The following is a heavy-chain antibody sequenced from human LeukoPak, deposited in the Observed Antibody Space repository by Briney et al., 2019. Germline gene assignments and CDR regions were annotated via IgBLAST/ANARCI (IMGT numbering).Heavy chain of an antibody. V-gene: IGHV3-9*01. Sequence: GGPLRLSCAATGSTFKDYGMHWVRQPPGKGLEWVSSINWNGGGTDYADSVKGRFTISRDNAKNSLYLQLSSLRTEDTALYYCAKHMRATNTYSFFGLDVWGQGTTVTVSS. CDR1: GSTFKDYG. D-gene: IGHD1-26*01. CDR2: INWNGGGT. CDR3: AKHMRATNTYSFFGLDV. J-gene: IGHJ6*02.